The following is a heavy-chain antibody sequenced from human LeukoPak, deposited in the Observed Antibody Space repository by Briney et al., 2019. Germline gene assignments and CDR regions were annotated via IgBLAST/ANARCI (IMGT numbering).Heavy chain of an antibody. V-gene: IGHV3-23*01. J-gene: IGHJ4*01. CDR2: INSAGST. Sequence: PGGSLRLSCAASGFTFSSYSMNWVRQAPGKGLEWVSAINSAGSTYYGDSVRGRFTISRDNSKNVLHLQMNSLRAEDTALYYCAKDQNTVATAPFDYWGLEPWSPSPQ. CDR3: AKDQNTVATAPFDY. CDR1: GFTFSSYS. D-gene: IGHD4-17*01.